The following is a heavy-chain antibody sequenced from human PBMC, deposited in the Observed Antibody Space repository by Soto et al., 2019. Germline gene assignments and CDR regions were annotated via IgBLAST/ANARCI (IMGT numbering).Heavy chain of an antibody. Sequence: QVQLVQSGAEVKEPGASVKVSCKASGYTFTDYRMHWVRQAPGQGLEWMGMINPSGGSTSYAQKFQSRVTMTRDTSTSTVCMELSRLRSEDTAVYYCARERGAWGQGTLVTVSS. V-gene: IGHV1-46*01. CDR1: GYTFTDYR. CDR2: INPSGGST. J-gene: IGHJ4*02. CDR3: ARERGA. D-gene: IGHD3-10*01.